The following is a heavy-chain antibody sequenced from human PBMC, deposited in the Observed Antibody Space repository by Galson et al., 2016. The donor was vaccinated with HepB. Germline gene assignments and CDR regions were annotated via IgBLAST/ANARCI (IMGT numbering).Heavy chain of an antibody. V-gene: IGHV1-18*01. CDR1: GYTFTTSG. CDR2: ISTHSGNT. D-gene: IGHD2/OR15-2a*01. CDR3: ARDVQYRFDS. Sequence: SVKVSCKASGYTFTTSGISWVRQAPGQGLEWMGWISTHSGNTMYAQKFQGGLTLTTDSSTTTAYMELRSLRFDDTALYYCARDVQYRFDSWGQGTLVTVSS. J-gene: IGHJ4*02.